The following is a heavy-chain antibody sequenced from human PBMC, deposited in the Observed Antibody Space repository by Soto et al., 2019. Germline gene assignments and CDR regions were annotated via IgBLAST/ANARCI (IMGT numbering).Heavy chain of an antibody. D-gene: IGHD3-10*01. CDR3: ARHMVRGLSDAFDM. V-gene: IGHV4-59*08. Sequence: PKTLYLTYTVSGCYINSHYWSWLRQSPGKGLEWIGYISYSGSTNYNPSLKSRVTISVDTSKNQFSLKLSSVTAADTAIYYCARHMVRGLSDAFDMWGQGTMVT. CDR1: GCYINSHY. CDR2: ISYSGST. J-gene: IGHJ3*02.